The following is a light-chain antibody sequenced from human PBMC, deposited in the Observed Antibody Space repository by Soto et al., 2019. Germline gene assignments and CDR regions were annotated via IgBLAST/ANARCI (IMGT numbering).Light chain of an antibody. V-gene: IGLV2-8*01. J-gene: IGLJ2*01. CDR1: SSDVGGYNS. CDR3: SSYAGSNNLV. CDR2: EVS. Sequence: QSVLTQPPSASGSPGQSVTISCTGTSSDVGGYNSVSWYQQHPGKVPRLMIYEVSKRPSGVPDRFSGSKSVNTASLTVSGLQAEDEADYYCSSYAGSNNLVXGGGTKLTVL.